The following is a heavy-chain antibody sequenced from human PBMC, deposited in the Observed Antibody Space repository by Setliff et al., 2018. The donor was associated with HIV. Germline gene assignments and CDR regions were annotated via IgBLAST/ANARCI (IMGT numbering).Heavy chain of an antibody. CDR2: IYSSGST. D-gene: IGHD3-10*01. J-gene: IGHJ2*01. Sequence: SETLFLTCTVSGGSISSYYWSWIRQPPGKGLEWVGNIYSSGSTNYNPSLKSRVTISVDTSKNQFSLKLSSVTAVDTAVYYCARTALWFDEADWYFDLWGRGTLVTVSS. CDR3: ARTALWFDEADWYFDL. V-gene: IGHV4-4*09. CDR1: GGSISSYY.